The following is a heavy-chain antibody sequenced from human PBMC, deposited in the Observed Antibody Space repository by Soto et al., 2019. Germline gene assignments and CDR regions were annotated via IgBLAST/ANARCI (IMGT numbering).Heavy chain of an antibody. CDR1: GGSFSGYY. D-gene: IGHD6-6*01. J-gene: IGHJ6*03. CDR3: ARGKYSISSYYYYYMDV. V-gene: IGHV4-34*01. CDR2: INHSGST. Sequence: QVQLQQWGAGLLKPSETLSLTCAVYGGSFSGYYWRWIRQPPGQGLEWIGEINHSGSTNYNPSLRSRVTISVDTSNNQFSLKLSSVTAADTAVYYCARGKYSISSYYYYYMDVWGKGTTVTVSS.